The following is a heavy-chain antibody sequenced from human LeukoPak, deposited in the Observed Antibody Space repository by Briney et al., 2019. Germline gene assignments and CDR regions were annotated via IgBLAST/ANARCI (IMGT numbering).Heavy chain of an antibody. J-gene: IGHJ4*02. CDR1: GFTFNNYA. CDR2: ISASGGST. D-gene: IGHD3-10*01. Sequence: PGGSLRLSCSASGFTFNNYAMHWVRQAPGKGLEWVSAISASGGSTYYADSVKGRFTISRDNSKNTLYLQMNSLRAEDTAVYYCAKVIWFGELFFDYWGQGTLVTVSS. V-gene: IGHV3-23*01. CDR3: AKVIWFGELFFDY.